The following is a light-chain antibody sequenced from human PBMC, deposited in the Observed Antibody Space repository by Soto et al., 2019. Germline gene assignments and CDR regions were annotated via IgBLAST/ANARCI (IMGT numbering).Light chain of an antibody. CDR3: SSYTSSSDGVV. CDR1: SSDVGGYNY. V-gene: IGLV2-14*01. J-gene: IGLJ2*01. CDR2: DVS. Sequence: QSALTQPASVSGSPGQSITISCTGTSSDVGGYNYVSWYQQHPGKAPKLMIYDVSNRPSGVSKRFSGSKSGNTASLTISGLQAEDEADYYCSSYTSSSDGVVFGGGTKLTVL.